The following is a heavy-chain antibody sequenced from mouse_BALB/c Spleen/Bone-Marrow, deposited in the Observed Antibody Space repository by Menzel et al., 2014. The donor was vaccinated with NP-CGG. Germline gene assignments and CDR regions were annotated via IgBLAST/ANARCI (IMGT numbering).Heavy chain of an antibody. Sequence: EVNLVESGGGLVQPGGSRKLSCAASGITFRNFGMHRVRQAPEKGLEWVAYISSGSSTIYYADTLKGRFTISRDNPKNTLFLQMTSLRSEDTAMYYCARIGRARGYAMDYWGQGTSVTVSS. D-gene: IGHD3-3*01. J-gene: IGHJ4*01. CDR2: ISSGSSTI. V-gene: IGHV5-17*02. CDR1: GITFRNFG. CDR3: ARIGRARGYAMDY.